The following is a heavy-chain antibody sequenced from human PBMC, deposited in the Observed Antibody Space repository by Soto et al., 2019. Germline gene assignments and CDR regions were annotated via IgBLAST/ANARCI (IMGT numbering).Heavy chain of an antibody. J-gene: IGHJ4*02. Sequence: GESLKISCQASGYSFTAYWITWVRQMPGKGLEWMATIDPSDSYVDYSPSFQGHVTFSVDRSITTVYLQWKSLKASDSAMYFCTRRASSSFYHFDFWGQGALVTVSS. CDR2: IDPSDSYV. D-gene: IGHD2-2*01. CDR3: TRRASSSFYHFDF. V-gene: IGHV5-10-1*01. CDR1: GYSFTAYW.